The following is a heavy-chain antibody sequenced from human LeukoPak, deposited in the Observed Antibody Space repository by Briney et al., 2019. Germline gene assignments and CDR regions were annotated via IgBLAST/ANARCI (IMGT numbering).Heavy chain of an antibody. CDR3: AKDLSGDRDYYYYYGMDV. CDR1: AFTFSNYA. J-gene: IGHJ6*02. CDR2: TSYSGEST. V-gene: IGHV3-23*01. Sequence: GGSLRLSCAASAFTFSNYAMGWVRQAPGKGLEWVSVTSYSGESTYYADSVKGRFTISRDNSKNMLYLQMNSLTAEDTAIYYCAKDLSGDRDYYYYYGMDVWGQGTTVTVSS. D-gene: IGHD2-21*02.